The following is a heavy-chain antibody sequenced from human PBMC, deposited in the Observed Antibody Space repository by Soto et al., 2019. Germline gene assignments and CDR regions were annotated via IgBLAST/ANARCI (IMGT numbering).Heavy chain of an antibody. CDR2: IYHSGST. D-gene: IGHD4-17*01. V-gene: IGHV4-30-2*01. CDR3: ARDHGDYTIDY. CDR1: GGSISSGGYS. Sequence: PSETLSLTCAVSGGSISSGGYSWSWIRQPPGKGLEWIGYIYHSGSTYYNPSLKSRVTISVDRSKNQFSLKLSSMTAADTAVYYCARDHGDYTIDYWGQGTLVTVSS. J-gene: IGHJ4*02.